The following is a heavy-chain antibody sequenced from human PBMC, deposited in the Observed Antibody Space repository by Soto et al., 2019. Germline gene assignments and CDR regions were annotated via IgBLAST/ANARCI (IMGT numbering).Heavy chain of an antibody. CDR3: ARQTTYSSSWYDY. CDR1: GGSISNYY. CDR2: IYSSGTT. J-gene: IGHJ5*01. D-gene: IGHD6-13*01. V-gene: IGHV4-4*07. Sequence: QVQLQESGPGLVKPSETLSLTCTVSGGSISNYYWTWIRQPAGKGLEWIGRIYSSGTTNYNPSLKIRVTMSVDTSKNQFSLKLSSVTAADTALYYCARQTTYSSSWYDYWGHGTLVTVSS.